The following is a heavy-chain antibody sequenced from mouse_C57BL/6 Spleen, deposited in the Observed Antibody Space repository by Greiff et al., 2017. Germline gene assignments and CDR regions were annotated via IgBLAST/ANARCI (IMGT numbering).Heavy chain of an antibody. CDR2: IYPGDGDT. V-gene: IGHV1-82*01. CDR3: ARSSYDYDFAY. D-gene: IGHD2-4*01. J-gene: IGHJ3*01. Sequence: VQLQQSGPELVKPGASVKISCKASGYAFSSSWMNWVKQRPGKGLEWIGRIYPGDGDTNYNGKFKGKATLTADKSSSTAYMQLSSLTSEDSAVYFCARSSYDYDFAYWGQGTLVTVSA. CDR1: GYAFSSSW.